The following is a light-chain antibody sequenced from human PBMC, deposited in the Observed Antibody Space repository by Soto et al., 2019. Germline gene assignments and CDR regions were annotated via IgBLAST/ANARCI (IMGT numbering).Light chain of an antibody. J-gene: IGKJ1*01. Sequence: IRMTHSPVTLSASVGDRVTITSRESQSISNWLAFYQQKPGKARKILLYKTSSLESGVPSRFSGSGSGTEFTLTIRSLQPDDFATYYCQQYNGYRWPCGQGTKV. CDR3: QQYNGYRWP. CDR1: QSISNW. V-gene: IGKV1-5*03. CDR2: KTS.